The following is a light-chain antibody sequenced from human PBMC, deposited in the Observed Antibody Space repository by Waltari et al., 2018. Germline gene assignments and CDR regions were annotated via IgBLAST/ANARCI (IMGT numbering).Light chain of an antibody. CDR1: QSVTRS. CDR2: GAS. J-gene: IGKJ1*01. CDR3: QHYVSLPAT. Sequence: EIVLTQSPGTLSLSPGERATVSCRASQSVTRSLAWYQQKPGQAPRLLIYGASSRATGIPDRFSGGGSGTDFSLTISRLEPEDFAMYYCQHYVSLPATFGQGTKVEIK. V-gene: IGKV3-20*01.